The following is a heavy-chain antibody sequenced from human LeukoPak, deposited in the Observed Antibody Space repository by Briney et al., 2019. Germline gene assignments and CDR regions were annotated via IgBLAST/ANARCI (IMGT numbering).Heavy chain of an antibody. V-gene: IGHV1-46*01. Sequence: ASVKVSCKASGYTFTSYYMHWVRQAPGQGLEWMGIINPSGGSTSYAQKFQGRVTMTRDTSTSTVYTELSSLRSEDTAVYYCARDSSGWFLPDYWGQGTLVTVSS. CDR1: GYTFTSYY. J-gene: IGHJ4*02. CDR3: ARDSSGWFLPDY. D-gene: IGHD6-19*01. CDR2: INPSGGST.